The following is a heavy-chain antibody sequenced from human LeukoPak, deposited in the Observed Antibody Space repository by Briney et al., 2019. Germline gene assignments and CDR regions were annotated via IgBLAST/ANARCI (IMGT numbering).Heavy chain of an antibody. CDR2: ISSSGSTI. J-gene: IGHJ4*02. D-gene: IGHD3-22*01. CDR3: AGQLYYYDSSGYSTKPKFDY. CDR1: GFTFSDYY. Sequence: GGSLRLSCAASGFTFSDYYMSWIRQAPGKGLEWVSYISSSGSTIYYADSVKGRFTISRDNAKNSLYLQMNSLRAEDTAVYYCAGQLYYYDSSGYSTKPKFDYWGQGTLVTVSS. V-gene: IGHV3-11*04.